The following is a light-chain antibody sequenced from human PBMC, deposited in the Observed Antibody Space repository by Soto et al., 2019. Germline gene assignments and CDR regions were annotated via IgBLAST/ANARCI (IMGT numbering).Light chain of an antibody. CDR3: CSYTDIALDVV. V-gene: IGLV2-14*01. J-gene: IGLJ2*01. CDR2: DVT. Sequence: QSALTQPAYVSGSPGQSITISCTGTSSDIGDYDYVSWYQHLPGKAPKLLIFDVTHRPSGVSDRFSGSKSGNTASLTISGVRPEDEADYYCCSYTDIALDVVFGGGTKLTVL. CDR1: SSDIGDYDY.